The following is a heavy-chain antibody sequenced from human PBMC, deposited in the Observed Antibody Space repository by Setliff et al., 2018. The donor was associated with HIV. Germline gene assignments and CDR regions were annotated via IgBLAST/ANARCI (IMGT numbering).Heavy chain of an antibody. Sequence: ASVKVSCKASGYTFSNYRINWVRQAPGLGLEWMGWISDYNGKTDFAQKFQDRVSMTTDTSTTTAYMELRRLTSEDTAVYFCARSFNGLTFDSWGPGTLVTVSS. CDR2: ISDYNGKT. CDR1: GYTFSNYR. V-gene: IGHV1-18*01. D-gene: IGHD2-8*01. J-gene: IGHJ4*02. CDR3: ARSFNGLTFDS.